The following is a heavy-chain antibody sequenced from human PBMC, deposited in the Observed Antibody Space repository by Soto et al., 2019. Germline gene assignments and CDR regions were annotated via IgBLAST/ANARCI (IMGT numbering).Heavy chain of an antibody. CDR2: MYYSGST. D-gene: IGHD3-9*01. J-gene: IGHJ4*02. CDR1: GGFVSSSSYS. V-gene: IGHV4-39*01. CDR3: ARLGNDYDILTGYAPSV. Sequence: PSETLSLTCSVSGGFVSSSSYSWGWIRQSPGKGLEWIGTMYYSGSTYYNPSLKSRVTISVDTSKNQFSLKLSSVTAADTAVYNCARLGNDYDILTGYAPSVWGQGTLVTVSS.